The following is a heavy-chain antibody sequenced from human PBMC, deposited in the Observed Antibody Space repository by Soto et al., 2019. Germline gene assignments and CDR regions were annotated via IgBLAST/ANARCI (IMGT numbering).Heavy chain of an antibody. J-gene: IGHJ5*01. CDR3: ARVLYTTSWYSDS. Sequence: EVQLLESGGGLVQPGGSLRLSCAASGFTFSSYGMTWVRQAPGKGLEWVSAITATGGAIYYTDSVKGRFTISRDNSKNTPYLQMNSLRAEDTALYYCARVLYTTSWYSDSWGQGTLVTVSS. V-gene: IGHV3-23*01. D-gene: IGHD6-13*01. CDR1: GFTFSSYG. CDR2: ITATGGAI.